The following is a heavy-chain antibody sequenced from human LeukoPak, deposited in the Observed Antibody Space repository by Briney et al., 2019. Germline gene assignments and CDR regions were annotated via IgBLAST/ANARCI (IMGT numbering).Heavy chain of an antibody. J-gene: IGHJ4*02. V-gene: IGHV4-39*01. CDR2: IYYSGST. CDR3: ARAATIFGVVIIRRGYYFDY. Sequence: SETLSLTCTVSGGSISSSSYYWGWIRQPPGKGLEWIGSIYYSGSTYYNPSLKSRVTISVDTSKNQFSLKLSSVTAADTAVYYCARAATIFGVVIIRRGYYFDYWGQGTLVTVSS. D-gene: IGHD3-3*01. CDR1: GGSISSSSYY.